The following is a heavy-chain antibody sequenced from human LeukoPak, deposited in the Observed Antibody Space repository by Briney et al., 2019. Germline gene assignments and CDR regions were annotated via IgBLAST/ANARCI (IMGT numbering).Heavy chain of an antibody. CDR3: ARFQRRKQKYYFDY. Sequence: SETLSLTCAVYGGSFSGYYWSWIRQPPGKGLEWSGEINHSGNTNYNPSLKSRVTISVDTSKNQFSLKLSSVTAADTAVYYCARFQRRKQKYYFDYWGQGTLVTVSS. J-gene: IGHJ4*02. CDR2: INHSGNT. V-gene: IGHV4-34*01. CDR1: GGSFSGYY. D-gene: IGHD2-2*01.